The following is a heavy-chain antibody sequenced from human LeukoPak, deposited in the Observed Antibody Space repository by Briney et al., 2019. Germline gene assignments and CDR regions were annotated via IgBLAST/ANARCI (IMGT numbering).Heavy chain of an antibody. CDR1: GGTFSSYA. CDR3: ARYSYGYGYFDY. V-gene: IGHV1-69*05. CDR2: IIPVFGTA. D-gene: IGHD5-18*01. J-gene: IGHJ4*02. Sequence: ASVKVSCKASGGTFSSYAINWVRQAPGQGLEWMGGIIPVFGTANYAQKFQGRVTITTDESTSTAYMELSSLRSEDTAVYYCARYSYGYGYFDYWGQGTLVTVSS.